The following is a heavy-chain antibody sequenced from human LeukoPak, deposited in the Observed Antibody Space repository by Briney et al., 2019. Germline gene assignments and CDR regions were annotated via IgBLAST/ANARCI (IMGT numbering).Heavy chain of an antibody. CDR2: IYYSGST. V-gene: IGHV4-59*01. CDR3: ARGLARFLEWLPKYYYYMDV. CDR1: GGSISSYY. D-gene: IGHD3-3*01. Sequence: SETLSLTCTVSGGSISSYYWSWIRQPPGKGLEWIGYIYYSGSTNYNPSLKSRVTISVDTSKNQFSLKLSSVTAADTAVYYCARGLARFLEWLPKYYYYMDVWGKGTTVTVSS. J-gene: IGHJ6*03.